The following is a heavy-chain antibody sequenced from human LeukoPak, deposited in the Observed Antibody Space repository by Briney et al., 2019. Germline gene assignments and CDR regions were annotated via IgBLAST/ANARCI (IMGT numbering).Heavy chain of an antibody. CDR1: GFTFSSTS. CDR3: AKDYDITIFGVVIIQSDY. V-gene: IGHV3-23*01. CDR2: TVGGGDGT. D-gene: IGHD3-3*01. J-gene: IGHJ4*02. Sequence: GGSLRLSCAASGFTFSSTSMSWVRQAPGKGLEWVAVTVGGGDGTYYADSVKGRFTISRDNSKNTLYLQMNSLRAEDTAVYYCAKDYDITIFGVVIIQSDYWGQGTLVTVSS.